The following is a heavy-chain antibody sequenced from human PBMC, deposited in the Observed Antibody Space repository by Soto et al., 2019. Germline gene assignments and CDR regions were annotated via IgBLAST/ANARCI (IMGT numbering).Heavy chain of an antibody. D-gene: IGHD6-6*01. CDR3: AREAPRIAARRVGYYYYYMDV. CDR1: GYTFTGYY. J-gene: IGHJ6*03. CDR2: INPNSGGT. V-gene: IGHV1-2*04. Sequence: ASVKVSCKASGYTFTGYYMHWVRQAPGQGLEWMGWINPNSGGTNYAQKFQGWVTMTRDTSISTAYMELSRLRSDDTAVYYCAREAPRIAARRVGYYYYYMDVWGKGTTVTVSS.